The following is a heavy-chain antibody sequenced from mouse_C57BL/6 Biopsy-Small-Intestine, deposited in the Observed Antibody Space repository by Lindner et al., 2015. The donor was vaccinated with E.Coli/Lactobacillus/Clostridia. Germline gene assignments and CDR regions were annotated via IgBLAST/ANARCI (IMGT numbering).Heavy chain of an antibody. CDR3: ATGMEGFAY. V-gene: IGHV1-7*01. Sequence: VQLQESGAELAKPGASVKLSCKASGYTFTSYWMHWVKQRPGQGLEWIGYINPSSGYTKYNQKFKDKATLTADKSPSTAYMQLSSLTYEDSAVYYCATGMEGFAYWGQGTLVTVSA. CDR1: GYTFTSYW. D-gene: IGHD2-3*01. J-gene: IGHJ3*01. CDR2: INPSSGYT.